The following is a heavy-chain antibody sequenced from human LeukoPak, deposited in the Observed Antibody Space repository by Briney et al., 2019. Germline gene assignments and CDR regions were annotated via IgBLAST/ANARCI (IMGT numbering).Heavy chain of an antibody. CDR2: ISYDGSNK. J-gene: IGHJ4*02. D-gene: IGHD3-10*01. CDR3: AGHDGWFGESYIDY. V-gene: IGHV3-30*03. CDR1: GFTFSSYG. Sequence: PGGSLRLSCAASGFTFSSYGMHWVRQAPGKGLEWVAVISYDGSNKYYAGSVKGRFTISRGNSKNTLYLQMNSLRAEDTAVYYCAGHDGWFGESYIDYWGQGTLVTVSS.